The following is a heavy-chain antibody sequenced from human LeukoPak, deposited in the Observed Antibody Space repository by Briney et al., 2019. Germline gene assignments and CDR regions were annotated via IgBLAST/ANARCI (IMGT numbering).Heavy chain of an antibody. CDR2: IGGRTNYI. V-gene: IGHV3-21*05. J-gene: IGHJ4*02. CDR3: VRDLAAAGTWFDY. Sequence: GGSLRLSCEASGFIFRSYDMAWVGQAPGKGVDWIAYIGGRTNYIFYADSVKGRFTISRDNANNSLFLQMNSLRPEDTAVYYGVRDLAAAGTWFDYWGQGTLVSVSS. D-gene: IGHD6-13*01. CDR1: GFIFRSYD.